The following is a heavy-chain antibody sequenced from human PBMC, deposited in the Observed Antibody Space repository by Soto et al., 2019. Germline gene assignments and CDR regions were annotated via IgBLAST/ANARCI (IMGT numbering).Heavy chain of an antibody. CDR3: ARTYCGGDCSWFDP. V-gene: IGHV4-30-2*01. CDR1: GGPISSGGYS. J-gene: IGHJ5*02. D-gene: IGHD2-21*02. Sequence: SETLSLTCAVSGGPISSGGYSWSWIRQPPGKGLEWIGYIYHSGSTYYNPSLKSRVTISVDRSKNQFSLKLSSVTAADTAVYYCARTYCGGDCSWFDPWRQGTLVTVSS. CDR2: IYHSGST.